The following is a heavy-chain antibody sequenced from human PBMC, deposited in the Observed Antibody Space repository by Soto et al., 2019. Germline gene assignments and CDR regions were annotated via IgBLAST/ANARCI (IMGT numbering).Heavy chain of an antibody. D-gene: IGHD4-17*01. CDR3: AHPRGYGVFDAVDI. CDR1: GFIFSTYA. CDR2: IDQSGGTA. Sequence: GASVRLSCAASGFIFSTYAMNWVRQAPGKGLELVASIDQSGGTAYYAESVRGRFAISRDNSINTLYLQMSSLRAEDTALYYCAHPRGYGVFDAVDIWGQGTMVTVSS. J-gene: IGHJ3*02. V-gene: IGHV3-23*01.